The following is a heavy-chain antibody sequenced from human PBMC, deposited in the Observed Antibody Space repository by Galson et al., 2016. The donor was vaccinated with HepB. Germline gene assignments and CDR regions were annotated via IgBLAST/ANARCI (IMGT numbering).Heavy chain of an antibody. CDR3: ARDTHDYRRSNNYWGAFDI. D-gene: IGHD5-12*01. CDR2: IKRDGSQK. Sequence: SLRLSCAASGFTLSDYWMAWVRQAPGKGLEWVADIKRDGSQKQYVECVKGRFTISRDNAEASVYLQRNSLTAEDTAIYYCARDTHDYRRSNNYWGAFDIWGQGTMVTVSS. V-gene: IGHV3-7*03. J-gene: IGHJ3*02. CDR1: GFTLSDYW.